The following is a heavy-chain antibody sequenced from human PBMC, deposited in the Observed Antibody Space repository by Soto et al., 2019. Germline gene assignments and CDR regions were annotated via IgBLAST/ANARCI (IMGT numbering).Heavy chain of an antibody. V-gene: IGHV5-51*01. CDR2: IYPGDSDT. D-gene: IGHD6-6*01. CDR3: ARGSSSTDYYYYYGMDV. Sequence: PGESLKISCKGSGYSFTSYWIGWVRQMPGKGLEWMGIIYPGDSDTRYSPSFQGQVTISADKSISTAYLQWSSLKASDTAMYYCARGSSSTDYYYYYGMDVWGQGTTVTGSS. J-gene: IGHJ6*02. CDR1: GYSFTSYW.